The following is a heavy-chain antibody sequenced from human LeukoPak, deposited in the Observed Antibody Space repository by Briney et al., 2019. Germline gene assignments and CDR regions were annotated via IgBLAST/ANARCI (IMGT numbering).Heavy chain of an antibody. J-gene: IGHJ4*02. V-gene: IGHV3-21*01. CDR2: ISSSSSYI. Sequence: PGGSLRLSCAASGFTFSSYSMNWVRQVQGKGLEWVSSISSSSSYIYYADSVKGRFTISRDNAKNPLYLQMNSLRAEDTAVYYCARESPPDYWGQGTLVTVSS. CDR3: ARESPPDY. CDR1: GFTFSSYS.